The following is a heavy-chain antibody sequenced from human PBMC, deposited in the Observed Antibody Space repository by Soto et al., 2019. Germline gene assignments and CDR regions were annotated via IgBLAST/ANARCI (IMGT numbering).Heavy chain of an antibody. CDR1: GYTFTSYY. J-gene: IGHJ6*02. Sequence: QVQLVQSGAEVKKPGASVKVSCKASGYTFTSYYMHWVRQAPGQGLEWMGIINPSGGSTSYAKKFQCRVTITRDTSTSTVYMELSSLRSEDTAVYYCARDLSLLWFGELLRGDYYGMDVWGQGTTVTVSS. D-gene: IGHD3-10*01. V-gene: IGHV1-46*01. CDR3: ARDLSLLWFGELLRGDYYGMDV. CDR2: INPSGGST.